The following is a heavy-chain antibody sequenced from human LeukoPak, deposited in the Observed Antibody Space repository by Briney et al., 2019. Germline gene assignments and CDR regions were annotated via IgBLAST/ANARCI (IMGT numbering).Heavy chain of an antibody. CDR2: ISTNNGNT. D-gene: IGHD3-22*01. V-gene: IGHV1-18*01. CDR1: GYTFTNYG. J-gene: IGHJ4*02. Sequence: GASVKVSCKASGYTFTNYGISWVRQAPGQGLEWMGWISTNNGNTNYAQKLQGRVTMTTDASTSTAYMELRSLRSDDTAIYYCARDCDRNGYYRYWGQGTLVTVSS. CDR3: ARDCDRNGYYRY.